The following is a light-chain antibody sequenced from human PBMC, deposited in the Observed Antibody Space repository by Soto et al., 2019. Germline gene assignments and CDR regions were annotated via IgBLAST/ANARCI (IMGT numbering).Light chain of an antibody. CDR2: DAS. J-gene: IGKJ4*01. V-gene: IGKV1-39*01. CDR1: QSIRSD. CDR3: QQSYTTPLS. Sequence: ILMTQSPSSLSASVGDRVTITCRASQSIRSDLNWYQQKPGKAPKVLIYDASSLHSGVPSGFSGSGFGTDFTLTVSNLQPEDIATYYCQQSYTTPLSFGGGTKVEIK.